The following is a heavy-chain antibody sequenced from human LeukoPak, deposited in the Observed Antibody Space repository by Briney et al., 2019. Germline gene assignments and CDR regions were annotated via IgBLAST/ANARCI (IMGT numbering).Heavy chain of an antibody. V-gene: IGHV4-34*01. CDR2: IYYSGST. CDR3: ARSGIVWYFDL. Sequence: SETLSLTCAVYGGSFSGYYWSWIRQPPGKGLEWIGSIYYSGSTYYNPSLKSRVTISVDTSKNQFSLKLSSVTAADTAVYYCARSGIVWYFDLWGRGTLVTVSS. J-gene: IGHJ2*01. CDR1: GGSFSGYY. D-gene: IGHD1-26*01.